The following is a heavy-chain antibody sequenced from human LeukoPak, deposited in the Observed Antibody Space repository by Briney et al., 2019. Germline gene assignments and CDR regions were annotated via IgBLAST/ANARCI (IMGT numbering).Heavy chain of an antibody. Sequence: PSETLSPTCTDSGGSISSYYWSWIRQPPGKGLEWIGYIYYSGSTNYNPSLKSRVTISVDTSKNQFSLKLSSVTAADTAVYYCARDARHFDYWGQGTLVTVSS. CDR3: ARDARHFDY. V-gene: IGHV4-59*01. CDR1: GGSISSYY. J-gene: IGHJ4*02. CDR2: IYYSGST.